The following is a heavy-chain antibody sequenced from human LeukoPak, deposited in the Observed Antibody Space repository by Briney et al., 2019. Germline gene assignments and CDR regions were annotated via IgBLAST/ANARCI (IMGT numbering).Heavy chain of an antibody. CDR1: GYTFTSYA. D-gene: IGHD3-22*01. CDR2: IIPIFGTA. CDR3: ARALNPYYYDSSGYSTIDY. J-gene: IGHJ4*02. V-gene: IGHV1-69*13. Sequence: SVKVSCKASGYTFTSYAISWVRQAPGQGLEWMGGIIPIFGTANYAQKFQGRVTITADESTSTAYMELSSLRSEDTAVYYCARALNPYYYDSSGYSTIDYWGQGTLVTVSS.